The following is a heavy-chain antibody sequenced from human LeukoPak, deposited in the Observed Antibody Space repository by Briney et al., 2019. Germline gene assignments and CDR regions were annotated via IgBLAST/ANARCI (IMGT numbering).Heavy chain of an antibody. CDR1: GGSISSSSYY. J-gene: IGHJ5*02. D-gene: IGHD3-9*01. V-gene: IGHV4-39*07. Sequence: SETLSLTCTVSGGSISSSSYYWGWIRQPPGKGLEWIGSIYYSGSTYYNPSLKSRVTISVDTSKNQFSLKLSSVTAADTAVYYCARDVAIGGALRYFDWSNRAWFDPWGQGTLVTVSS. CDR3: ARDVAIGGALRYFDWSNRAWFDP. CDR2: IYYSGST.